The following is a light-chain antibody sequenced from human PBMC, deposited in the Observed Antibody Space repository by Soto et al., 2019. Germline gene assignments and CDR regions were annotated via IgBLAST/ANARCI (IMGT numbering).Light chain of an antibody. V-gene: IGKV1-5*01. CDR3: LQYSSHSWT. CDR2: DAS. J-gene: IGKJ1*01. Sequence: DIPMTQSPSTLSGSLLDRVTIXWRASQTISSWLAWYQQKPGKAPELLIFDASNLKSGVSSRFSGSGSGTEFTLTISRLQPDDVATYYCLQYSSHSWTFGQGTKVDIK. CDR1: QTISSW.